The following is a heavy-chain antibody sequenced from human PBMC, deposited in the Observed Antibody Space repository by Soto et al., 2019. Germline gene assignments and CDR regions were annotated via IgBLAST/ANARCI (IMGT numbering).Heavy chain of an antibody. CDR1: GFTFSSYA. CDR3: ARDGGDIVVVVASTRGGDHYDGIDV. CDR2: ISYDGSNK. D-gene: IGHD2-15*01. J-gene: IGHJ6*02. Sequence: GSLRLSCAASGFTFSSYAMHWVRQAPGKGLEWVAVISYDGSNKYYADSVKGRFTISRDNSKNTLYLQMNSLRAEDTAVYYCARDGGDIVVVVASTRGGDHYDGIDVSGQRSTVT. V-gene: IGHV3-30-3*01.